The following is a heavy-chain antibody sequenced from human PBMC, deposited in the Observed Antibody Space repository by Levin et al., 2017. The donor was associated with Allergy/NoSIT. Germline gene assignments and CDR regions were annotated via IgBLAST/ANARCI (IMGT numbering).Heavy chain of an antibody. V-gene: IGHV3-7*01. J-gene: IGHJ4*02. CDR2: IKQDGSEK. CDR3: ARLYSSSTGRALDY. Sequence: GESLKISCAASGFTFSSYWMSWVRQAPGKGLEWVANIKQDGSEKYYVDSVKGRFTISRDNAKTSLYLQMNSLRAEDTAVYYCARLYSSSTGRALDYWGQGTLVTVSS. CDR1: GFTFSSYW. D-gene: IGHD6-6*01.